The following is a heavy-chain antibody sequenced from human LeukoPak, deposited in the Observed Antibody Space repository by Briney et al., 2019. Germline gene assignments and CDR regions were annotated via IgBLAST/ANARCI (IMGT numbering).Heavy chain of an antibody. CDR3: ARGRYDYYDSSGYYPRAEYFQH. V-gene: IGHV4-59*12. D-gene: IGHD3-22*01. Sequence: SETLSLTCTVSGGSISSYYLSWIQQPPGKGLEWIGYIYYSGSTNYNPSLKSRVTISVDTSKNQFSLKLSSVTAADTAVYYCARGRYDYYDSSGYYPRAEYFQHWGQGTLVTVSS. J-gene: IGHJ1*01. CDR2: IYYSGST. CDR1: GGSISSYY.